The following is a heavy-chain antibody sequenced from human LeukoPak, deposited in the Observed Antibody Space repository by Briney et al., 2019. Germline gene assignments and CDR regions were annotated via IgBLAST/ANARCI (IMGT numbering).Heavy chain of an antibody. Sequence: GGSLRLSCVASGFTFNRFALHWVRQAPGKGLGWVSMISFDGTTKDYADSVKGRFTISRDNSKNTLDLQMNSLKTDDTAVYYCARGVVNAYAAFDFWGQGTLVTVSS. J-gene: IGHJ4*02. CDR1: GFTFNRFA. CDR3: ARGVVNAYAAFDF. CDR2: ISFDGTTK. V-gene: IGHV3-30-3*01. D-gene: IGHD3-16*01.